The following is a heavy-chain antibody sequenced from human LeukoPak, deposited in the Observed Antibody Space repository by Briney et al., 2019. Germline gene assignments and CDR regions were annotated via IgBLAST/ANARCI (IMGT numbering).Heavy chain of an antibody. J-gene: IGHJ4*02. CDR2: ISYDGSNK. D-gene: IGHD3-16*01. CDR3: ARVPVLYDYVWGAFDY. Sequence: GGSLRLSCAASGFTFSSYAMHWVRQAPGKGLEWVAVISYDGSNKYYADSVKGRFTISRDNSKNTLYLQMNSLRAEDTAVYYCARVPVLYDYVWGAFDYWGQGTLVTVSS. CDR1: GFTFSSYA. V-gene: IGHV3-30*04.